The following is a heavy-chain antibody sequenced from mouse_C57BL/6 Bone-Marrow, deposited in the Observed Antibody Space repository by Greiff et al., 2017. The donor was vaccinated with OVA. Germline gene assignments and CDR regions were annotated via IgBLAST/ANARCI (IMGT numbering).Heavy chain of an antibody. J-gene: IGHJ1*03. CDR2: IYPGSGST. CDR1: GYTFTSYW. Sequence: VHLQQPGAELVKPGASVKMSCKASGYTFTSYWITWVKQRPGQGLEWIGDIYPGSGSTNYNEKFKSKATLTVDTSSSTAYMQLSSLTSEDSAVYYCARRYYGSSYWYFDVWGTGTTVTVSS. D-gene: IGHD1-1*01. V-gene: IGHV1-55*01. CDR3: ARRYYGSSYWYFDV.